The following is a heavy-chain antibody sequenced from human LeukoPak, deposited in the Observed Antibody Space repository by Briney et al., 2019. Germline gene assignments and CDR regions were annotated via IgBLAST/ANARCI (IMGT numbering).Heavy chain of an antibody. CDR3: ARAGDFWSGYYFDY. CDR2: INPNSGGT. J-gene: IGHJ4*02. CDR1: GYTFTGYY. Sequence: GASVKVSCKASGYTFTGYYMHWVRQAPGQGLEWMGWINPNSGGTNYAQKFQGRVTMTRDTSISTAYMELSRLGSDDTAVYYCARAGDFWSGYYFDYWGQGTLVTVSS. D-gene: IGHD3-3*01. V-gene: IGHV1-2*02.